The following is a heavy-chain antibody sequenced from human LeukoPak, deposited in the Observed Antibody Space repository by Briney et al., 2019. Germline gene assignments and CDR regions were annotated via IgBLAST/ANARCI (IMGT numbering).Heavy chain of an antibody. Sequence: ASVKVSCKASGYTFTNYDINWVRQATGQGLEWMGWMNPNSGNTGYAQKFQGRVTMTRNTPISTAYMELNSLRSEDTAVYYCARDPSGLATLRWFDYWGQGTLVTVSS. CDR3: ARDPSGLATLRWFDY. V-gene: IGHV1-8*01. CDR2: MNPNSGNT. CDR1: GYTFTNYD. J-gene: IGHJ4*02. D-gene: IGHD2-15*01.